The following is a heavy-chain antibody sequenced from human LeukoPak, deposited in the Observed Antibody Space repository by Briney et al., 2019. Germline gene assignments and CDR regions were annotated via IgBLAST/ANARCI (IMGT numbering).Heavy chain of an antibody. CDR3: AREGLKGLDY. Sequence: GASVKVSCKASGYSFTAFAVHWVRQAPGLRLEWMGWINTGNGNTKYSQTFQGRVTITRDTSASTVYMDLSSLRSEDTAVYYCAREGLKGLDYWGQGNLVTVSS. CDR1: GYSFTAFA. D-gene: IGHD2-8*01. V-gene: IGHV1-3*04. CDR2: INTGNGNT. J-gene: IGHJ4*02.